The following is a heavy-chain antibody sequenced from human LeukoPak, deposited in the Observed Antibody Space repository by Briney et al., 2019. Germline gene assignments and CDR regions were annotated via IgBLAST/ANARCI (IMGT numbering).Heavy chain of an antibody. CDR3: ARGDDGAY. CDR2: ISSGSSPK. CDR1: GFTFDIYG. J-gene: IGHJ4*02. V-gene: IGHV3-48*04. Sequence: PGGSLRLSCAASGFTFDIYGMNWIRQAPGKGLEWVSHISSGSSPKYYADSVRGRFAISRDNAKKSLYLQMNSLRVEDTAVYYCARGDDGAYWGQGTQVTVSS. D-gene: IGHD3-16*01.